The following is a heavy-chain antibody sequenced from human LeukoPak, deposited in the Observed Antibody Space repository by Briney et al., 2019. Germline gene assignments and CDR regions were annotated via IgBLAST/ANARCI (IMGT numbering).Heavy chain of an antibody. CDR3: ARGMTFYYDSRGYYGALDI. D-gene: IGHD3-22*01. CDR2: IYTSGTT. Sequence: SETLSLICTVSGDSMSNYYWSWIRQPAGKGLEWIGRIYTSGTTAYNPSLKSRVTMSIDKSKDQFSLKVTSVAAADTAIYYCARGMTFYYDSRGYYGALDIWGQGTMVTVSS. CDR1: GDSMSNYY. J-gene: IGHJ3*02. V-gene: IGHV4-4*07.